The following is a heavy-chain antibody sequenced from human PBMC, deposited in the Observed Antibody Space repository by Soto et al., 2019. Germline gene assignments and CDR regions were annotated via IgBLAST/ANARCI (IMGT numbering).Heavy chain of an antibody. CDR3: ARDDEMGYFDY. CDR1: GFTFSSNS. D-gene: IGHD3-16*01. J-gene: IGHJ4*02. CDR2: ISRSSSTT. Sequence: EVQLVESGGGLVQPGGSLRLSCAASGFTFSSNSMNWVRQAPGKGLEWVSYISRSSSTTYYADSGKGRFTISRDNAKNSLYLQMNSLRAEDTAVYYCARDDEMGYFDYWGQGTLVTVSS. V-gene: IGHV3-48*01.